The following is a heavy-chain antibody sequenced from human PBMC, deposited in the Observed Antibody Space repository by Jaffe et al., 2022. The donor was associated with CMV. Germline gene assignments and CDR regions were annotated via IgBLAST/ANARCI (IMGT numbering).Heavy chain of an antibody. Sequence: QLQLQESGPGLVRPSETLSLTCIVSGGPISTNGHYWGWIRQPPGRGLEWIGAIYNSGNLHYNPSLKSRVTISADTSKNQFFLRLNSMTAADTAIYFCAKSGGGADTIEYWGQGTLVTVSS. CDR1: GGPISTNGHY. D-gene: IGHD1-26*01. CDR3: AKSGGGADTIEY. J-gene: IGHJ4*02. V-gene: IGHV4-39*01. CDR2: IYNSGNL.